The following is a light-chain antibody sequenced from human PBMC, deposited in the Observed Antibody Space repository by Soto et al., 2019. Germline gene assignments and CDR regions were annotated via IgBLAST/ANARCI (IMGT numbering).Light chain of an antibody. CDR3: PSYDSSLPVL. J-gene: IGLJ2*01. V-gene: IGLV1-40*01. CDR1: SSNIGAGYD. CDR2: GNS. Sequence: QSVLTQPPSVSGAPGQRVTISCTGSSSNIGAGYDVHWYQQLPGTAPKLLIYGNSNRPSGVPDRFSGSKSGTSASLAITGLHSEDQPHYSFPSYDSSLPVLLGGGTPLTLL.